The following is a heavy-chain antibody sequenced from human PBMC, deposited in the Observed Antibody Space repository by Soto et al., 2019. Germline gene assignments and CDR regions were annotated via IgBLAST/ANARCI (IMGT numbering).Heavy chain of an antibody. D-gene: IGHD3-10*01. V-gene: IGHV3-43D*04. J-gene: IGHJ4*02. CDR2: ISWDGENE. CDR3: AKDFDSDGDSYYIDY. Sequence: SGGSLRLSCAASGFTFNDYAMHWVRQAPGKGLEWVSLISWDGENEFYAASVKGRFTISRDNSNDILYLQMNSLRGEDSALYYCAKDFDSDGDSYYIDYWGQGTLVTVSS. CDR1: GFTFNDYA.